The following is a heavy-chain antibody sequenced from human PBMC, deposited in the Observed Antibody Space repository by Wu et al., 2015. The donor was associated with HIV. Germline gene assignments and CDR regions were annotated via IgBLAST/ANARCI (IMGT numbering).Heavy chain of an antibody. CDR3: ARDLPSSGWYQGCMDV. Sequence: QVQLVQSGAEVKKPGSSVKVSCKASGGTFSSYAISWVRQAPGQGLQWMGRIIPMLNSPNYAQKFKGRVTITADESTSTVYMELSSLRSEDTAVYYCARDLPSSGWYQGCMDVWGQGTTVTVSS. CDR1: GGTFSSYA. D-gene: IGHD6-19*01. V-gene: IGHV1-69*11. CDR2: IIPMLNSP. J-gene: IGHJ6*02.